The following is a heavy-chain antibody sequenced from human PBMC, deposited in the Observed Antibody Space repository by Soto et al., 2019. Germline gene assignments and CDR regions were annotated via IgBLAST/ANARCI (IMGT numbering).Heavy chain of an antibody. D-gene: IGHD6-13*01. V-gene: IGHV3-9*01. CDR3: AKGRSSTSWAPFDY. J-gene: IGHJ4*02. CDR2: MSWNSDTI. Sequence: EVQLVESGGGLVQPDRSLRLSCAASGFAFGDYAMHWVRQAPGKGLEWVSGMSWNSDTIVYADSVKGRFTISRDNAKNSLYLQMISLRPEDTALYYCAKGRSSTSWAPFDYWGQGTLVTVSS. CDR1: GFAFGDYA.